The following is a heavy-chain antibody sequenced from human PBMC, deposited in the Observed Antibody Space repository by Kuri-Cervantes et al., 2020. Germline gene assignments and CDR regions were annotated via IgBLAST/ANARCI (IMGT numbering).Heavy chain of an antibody. Sequence: SETLSLTCTVSGGSIIGFYWSWIRQPPGKGLDWIGYISYVGSTNYNPSLKSRVSISIDTSKNQFSLKLSSVTAADTAVYYCARDSGITMVRGVIITGSEYFQHWGQGTLVTVSS. CDR2: ISYVGST. D-gene: IGHD3-10*01. V-gene: IGHV4-59*01. CDR1: GGSIIGFY. CDR3: ARDSGITMVRGVIITGSEYFQH. J-gene: IGHJ1*01.